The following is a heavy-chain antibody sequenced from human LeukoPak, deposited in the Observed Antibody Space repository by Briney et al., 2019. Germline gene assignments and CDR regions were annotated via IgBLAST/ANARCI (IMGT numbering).Heavy chain of an antibody. Sequence: SVKVSCKASGGTFSSYAISWVRQAPGQGLEWMGGIIPIFGTANYAQKFQGRVTITADKSTSTAYMELSGLRSEDTAVYYCARGVSDYYFDYWGQGTLVTVSS. CDR1: GGTFSSYA. V-gene: IGHV1-69*06. CDR2: IIPIFGTA. J-gene: IGHJ4*02. CDR3: ARGVSDYYFDY. D-gene: IGHD6-13*01.